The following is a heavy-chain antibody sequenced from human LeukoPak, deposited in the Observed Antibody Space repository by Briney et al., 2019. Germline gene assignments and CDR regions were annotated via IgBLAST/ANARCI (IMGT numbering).Heavy chain of an antibody. CDR2: IYYSGST. V-gene: IGHV4-31*03. CDR1: GGSISSGGYY. J-gene: IGHJ4*02. D-gene: IGHD3-3*01. CDR3: ARVTYYDFWSGYYTFDY. Sequence: SETLSLTCTVSGGSISSGGYYWSWIRQHPGRGLEWIGYIYYSGSTYYNPSLKSRVTISVDTSKNQFSLKLSSVTAADTAVYYCARVTYYDFWSGYYTFDYWGQGTLVTVSS.